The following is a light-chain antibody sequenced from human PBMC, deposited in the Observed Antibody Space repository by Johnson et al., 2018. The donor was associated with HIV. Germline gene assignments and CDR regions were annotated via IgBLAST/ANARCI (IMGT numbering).Light chain of an antibody. V-gene: IGLV1-51*02. J-gene: IGLJ1*01. CDR2: ENN. Sequence: QSVLTQPPSVSAAPGQKVTISCSGSSSNIGKNYVSWYQQLPGTAPKVLIYENNKRPSGIPDRFSGSKSGASATLGIPGLPTGDEADYYCGTWDSSLSAYVFGTGTKVTVL. CDR1: SSNIGKNY. CDR3: GTWDSSLSAYV.